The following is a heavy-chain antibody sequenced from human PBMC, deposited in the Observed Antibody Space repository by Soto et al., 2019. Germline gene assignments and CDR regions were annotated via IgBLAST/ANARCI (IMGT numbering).Heavy chain of an antibody. CDR3: AASGPQWLAFDY. CDR1: GYTLTELS. J-gene: IGHJ4*02. Sequence: ASAKVSCKVSGYTLTELSMHWVRQAPGKGLEWMGGFDPEDGETIYAQKFQGRVTMTEDTSTDTAYMELSSLRSEDTAVYYCAASGPQWLAFDYWGQGTLVTVSS. D-gene: IGHD6-19*01. CDR2: FDPEDGET. V-gene: IGHV1-24*01.